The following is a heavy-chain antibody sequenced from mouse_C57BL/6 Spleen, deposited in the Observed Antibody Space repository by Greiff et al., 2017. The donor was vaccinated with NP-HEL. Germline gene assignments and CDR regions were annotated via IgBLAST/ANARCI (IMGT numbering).Heavy chain of an antibody. CDR1: GYTFTDYE. V-gene: IGHV1-15*01. D-gene: IGHD2-14*01. Sequence: QVQLRQSGAELVRPGASVTLSCKASGYTFTDYEMHWVKQTPVHGLEWIGAIDPETGGTAYNQKFKGKAILTADKSSSTAYMELRSLTSEDSAVYYCTRRVLRAWFAYWGQGTLVTVSA. CDR3: TRRVLRAWFAY. J-gene: IGHJ3*01. CDR2: IDPETGGT.